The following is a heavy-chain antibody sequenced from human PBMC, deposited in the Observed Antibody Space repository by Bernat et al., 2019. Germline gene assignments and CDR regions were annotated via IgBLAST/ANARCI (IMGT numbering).Heavy chain of an antibody. CDR3: ARVPARTTVPYFDY. CDR1: GGSFSGYY. Sequence: QVQLQQWGAGLLKPSETLSLTCAVYGGSFSGYYWSWIRQPPGKGLEWIGEINHSGSTNYNPSLKSRVTVSVDTSKNQFSLKLSSVTAADTAVYCGARVPARTTVPYFDYWGQGTLVTVSS. V-gene: IGHV4-34*01. CDR2: INHSGST. J-gene: IGHJ4*02. D-gene: IGHD4-17*01.